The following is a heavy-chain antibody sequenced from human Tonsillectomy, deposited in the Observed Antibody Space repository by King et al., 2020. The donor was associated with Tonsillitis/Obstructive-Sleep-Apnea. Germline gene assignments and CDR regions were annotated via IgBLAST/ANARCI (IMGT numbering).Heavy chain of an antibody. CDR1: GFTFSSYA. CDR3: AKGHAGYYFDY. J-gene: IGHJ4*02. V-gene: IGHV3-23*04. CDR2: ISGRGAGT. Sequence: VQLVESGGGLVQPGGSLRLSCAASGFTFSSYAMSWVRQAPGKGLEWVSVISGRGAGTYYADSVKGRFTISRDNSKNTLYLQMNSLRAEDTAVYYCAKGHAGYYFDYWGQGTLVTVSS.